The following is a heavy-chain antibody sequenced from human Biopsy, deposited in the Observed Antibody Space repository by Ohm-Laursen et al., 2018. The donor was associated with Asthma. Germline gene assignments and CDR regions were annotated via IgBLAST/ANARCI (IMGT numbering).Heavy chain of an antibody. D-gene: IGHD3-22*01. CDR3: ARMISYYHEMRAPFFDY. Sequence: ASVKVSCKASGYTFNSVGVMWVRQAPGQGLEWMGWINTNSGTPTYVQGFRGRFVFSLDPSVTTAYLQISSLKAEDTAVYYCARMISYYHEMRAPFFDYWGQGTLVTVSS. V-gene: IGHV7-4-1*02. J-gene: IGHJ4*02. CDR1: GYTFNSVG. CDR2: INTNSGTP.